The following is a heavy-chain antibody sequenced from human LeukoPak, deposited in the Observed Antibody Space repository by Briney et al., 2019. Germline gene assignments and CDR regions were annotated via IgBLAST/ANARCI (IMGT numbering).Heavy chain of an antibody. CDR3: ARDSSGWYHWFDP. CDR1: GFTFSNAW. CDR2: IYTSGGT. J-gene: IGHJ5*02. D-gene: IGHD6-19*01. Sequence: GSLRLSCAASGFTFSNAWMSWIRQPAGKGLEWIGHIYTSGGTNYNPSLKSRITISVDTSKNQFSLKLTSVTAADTAVYYCARDSSGWYHWFDPWGQGTLVTVSS. V-gene: IGHV4-4*07.